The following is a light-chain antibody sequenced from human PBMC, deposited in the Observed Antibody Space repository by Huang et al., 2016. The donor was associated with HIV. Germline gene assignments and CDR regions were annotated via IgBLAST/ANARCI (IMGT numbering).Light chain of an antibody. Sequence: SQSVTSTSLAWYQQKPSQAPRLLIYGASSRATGIPDRFSGSGSGTDFTLTISRLEPEDFAVYLCQQYGSSRWTFGQGTKVEIK. CDR3: QQYGSSRWT. CDR1: QSVTSTS. V-gene: IGKV3-20*01. CDR2: GAS. J-gene: IGKJ1*01.